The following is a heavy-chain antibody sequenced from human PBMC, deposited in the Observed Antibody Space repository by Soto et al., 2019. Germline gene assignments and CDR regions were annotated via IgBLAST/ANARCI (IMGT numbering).Heavy chain of an antibody. J-gene: IGHJ4*02. D-gene: IGHD6-19*01. CDR2: IHTDGSTT. CDR3: ARASSGWPFDY. CDR1: GFTFGSYW. Sequence: LRLSCAASGFTFGSYWMHWVRQAPGKGLVWVSRIHTDGSTTSYADSVKGRFTISRDNAKNTLYLQMNSLRAEDTAVYYCARASSGWPFDYWGQGTLVTV. V-gene: IGHV3-74*01.